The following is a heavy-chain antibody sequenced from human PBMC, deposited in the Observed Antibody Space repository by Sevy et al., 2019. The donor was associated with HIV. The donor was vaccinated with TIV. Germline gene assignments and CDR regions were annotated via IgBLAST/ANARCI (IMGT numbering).Heavy chain of an antibody. J-gene: IGHJ4*02. Sequence: GESLKISCVASEFTFSGYWMNWVRQAPGKGLEWVANIRQDGSEKYYVDSVKGRFTISRDNAKNSLFLQMNSLRADDTAVYYCVREYEGGTAAAGGAFDYWGQGTLVTVSS. CDR1: EFTFSGYW. V-gene: IGHV3-7*03. CDR3: VREYEGGTAAAGGAFDY. D-gene: IGHD6-13*01. CDR2: IRQDGSEK.